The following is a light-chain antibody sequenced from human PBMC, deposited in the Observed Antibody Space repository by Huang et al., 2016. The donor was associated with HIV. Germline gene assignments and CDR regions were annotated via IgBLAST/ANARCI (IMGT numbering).Light chain of an antibody. CDR1: QSIGSY. V-gene: IGKV3-11*01. Sequence: EIVLTQSPATLSLSPGERATLSCRASQSIGSYLAGYQQRPGQAPRLLISDASVRATGIPARFCGRGSGTDFTLTISSLEPEDFAVYYCQQRNNWPPWTFGQGTRVEIK. J-gene: IGKJ1*01. CDR2: DAS. CDR3: QQRNNWPPWT.